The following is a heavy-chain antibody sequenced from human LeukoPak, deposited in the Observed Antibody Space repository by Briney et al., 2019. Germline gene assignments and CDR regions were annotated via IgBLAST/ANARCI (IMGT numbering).Heavy chain of an antibody. D-gene: IGHD2-21*02. Sequence: ASAKVSCKASGYTFTGYYMHWVRQAPGQGLEWMGRINPNSGGTNYAQKFQGRVTMTRDTSISTAYMELSRLRSDDTAVYYCARDTTRAYCGGDCYFDYYYYVDVWGKGTTVTVSS. CDR1: GYTFTGYY. J-gene: IGHJ6*03. CDR2: INPNSGGT. CDR3: ARDTTRAYCGGDCYFDYYYYVDV. V-gene: IGHV1-2*06.